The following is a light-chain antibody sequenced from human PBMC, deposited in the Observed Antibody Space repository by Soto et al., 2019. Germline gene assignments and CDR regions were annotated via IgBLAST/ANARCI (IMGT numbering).Light chain of an antibody. Sequence: EKVMTQSPATLSVSPGERATLSCRASQSVSSNLAWYQRKPGQAPRLLIYGASTRATGIPARFSGSGSGTEFTLTISSLQSEDFAVYYCQQYDYWPWTFGQGTKVEIK. CDR3: QQYDYWPWT. CDR2: GAS. V-gene: IGKV3-15*01. J-gene: IGKJ1*01. CDR1: QSVSSN.